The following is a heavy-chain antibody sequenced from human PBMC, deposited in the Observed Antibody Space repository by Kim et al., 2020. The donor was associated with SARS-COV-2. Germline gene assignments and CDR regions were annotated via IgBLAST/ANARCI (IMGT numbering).Heavy chain of an antibody. J-gene: IGHJ4*02. Sequence: ADAVKGRFTISRDNSKHTLYLQMNGLRAEDTAVYYCARDQSAGYSSSWNDYWGQGTLVTVSS. CDR3: ARDQSAGYSSSWNDY. V-gene: IGHV3-30*07. D-gene: IGHD6-13*01.